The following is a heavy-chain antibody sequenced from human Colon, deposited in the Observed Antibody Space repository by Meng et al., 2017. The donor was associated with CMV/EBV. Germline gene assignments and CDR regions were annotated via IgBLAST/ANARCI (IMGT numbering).Heavy chain of an antibody. J-gene: IGHJ4*02. Sequence: GESLKTSCAFSGISFKSYAMSWVRQAPGQGLEVVAVISSAGDEIYYADSVKGRFIVSRDNAKNTLFLQINGLGAEDTAVYYCAKGLFVPPAIMSVFAPNDYWGQGTLVTVSS. CDR2: ISSAGDEI. D-gene: IGHD2-2*02. CDR3: AKGLFVPPAIMSVFAPNDY. CDR1: GISFKSYA. V-gene: IGHV3-23*01.